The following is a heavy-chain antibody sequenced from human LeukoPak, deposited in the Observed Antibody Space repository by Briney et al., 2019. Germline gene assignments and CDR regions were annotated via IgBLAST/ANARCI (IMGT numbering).Heavy chain of an antibody. D-gene: IGHD3-10*01. CDR2: IFVGGST. CDR3: ARDSSGYYGMDV. Sequence: GGSLRLSCAASGFTVSSHYINWVRQAPGKGLEWVSVIFVGGSTYYADSVKGRFTLSRDNSKNTLYLQMNSLRAEDTAVYYCARDSSGYYGMDVWGQGTTVTVSS. CDR1: GFTVSSHY. V-gene: IGHV3-53*01. J-gene: IGHJ6*02.